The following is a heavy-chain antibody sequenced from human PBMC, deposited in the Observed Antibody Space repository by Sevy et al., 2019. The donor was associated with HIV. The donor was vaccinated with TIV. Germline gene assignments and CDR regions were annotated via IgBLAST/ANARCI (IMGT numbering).Heavy chain of an antibody. CDR1: GFTFSNYY. Sequence: GSLRLSCAASGFTFSNYYMNWVRQGPGKGLVWVARLNGDGSDINYADSVRGRFTISRDKTKNTLYLQMGSLRGEDTAVYYCFVRIRDSSEIDYWGQGTLVTVSS. CDR2: LNGDGSDI. CDR3: FVRIRDSSEIDY. J-gene: IGHJ4*02. V-gene: IGHV3-74*01. D-gene: IGHD6-6*01.